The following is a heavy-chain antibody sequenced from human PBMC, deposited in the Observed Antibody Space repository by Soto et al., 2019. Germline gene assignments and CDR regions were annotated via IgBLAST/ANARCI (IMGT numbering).Heavy chain of an antibody. Sequence: PVGSLRLSFPASGFTFSSYAMHWVPPAPGKGLEYVSSISTNGGSTHYADSVNGRFTISRDNSKNTQYLQMSSLRADDTAVYYCVKGEYYYDSSGYYPFDYWGQGT. CDR1: GFTFSSYA. CDR3: VKGEYYYDSSGYYPFDY. V-gene: IGHV3-64D*06. D-gene: IGHD3-22*01. CDR2: ISTNGGST. J-gene: IGHJ4*02.